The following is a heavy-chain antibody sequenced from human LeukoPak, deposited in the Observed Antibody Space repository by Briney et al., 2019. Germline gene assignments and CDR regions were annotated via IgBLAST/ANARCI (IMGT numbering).Heavy chain of an antibody. CDR2: VSSDGSID. CDR1: GFTFSNYG. V-gene: IGHV3-30*18. Sequence: PGGSLRLSCAASGFTFSNYGMHWVRQAPGKGLEWVAVVSSDGSIDYYADSLRGRFTISRDNSKNTLYLQMNSLRAEDTAVYYCANDGAYYDINTYAFDIWGQGTMVTVSS. J-gene: IGHJ3*02. CDR3: ANDGAYYDINTYAFDI. D-gene: IGHD3-22*01.